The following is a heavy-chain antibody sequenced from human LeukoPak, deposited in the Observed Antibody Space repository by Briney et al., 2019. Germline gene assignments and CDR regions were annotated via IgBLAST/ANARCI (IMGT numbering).Heavy chain of an antibody. V-gene: IGHV3-13*05. CDR2: IRTAGDP. CDR1: GFTFSSSD. D-gene: IGHD6-13*01. CDR3: ARGSGSSSWYSLDC. J-gene: IGHJ4*02. Sequence: PGGSLRLSCEASGFTFSSSDMHWVRQATGKGLEWVSTIRTAGDPYYPGSVKGRFTISRENAKNSLYLQMNSLRAGDTAVYYCARGSGSSSWYSLDCWGQGTLVTVSS.